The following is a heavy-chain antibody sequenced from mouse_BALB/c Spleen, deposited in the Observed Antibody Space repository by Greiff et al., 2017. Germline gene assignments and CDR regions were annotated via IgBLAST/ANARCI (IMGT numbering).Heavy chain of an antibody. Sequence: EVKVVESGGGLVQPKGSLKLSCAASGFTFNTYAMNWVRQAPGKGLEWVARIRSKSNNYATYYADSVKDRFTISRDDSQSMLYLQMNNLKTEDTAMYYCVSLPAMDYWGQGTSVTVSS. J-gene: IGHJ4*01. CDR3: VSLPAMDY. V-gene: IGHV10-1*02. CDR2: IRSKSNNYAT. CDR1: GFTFNTYA.